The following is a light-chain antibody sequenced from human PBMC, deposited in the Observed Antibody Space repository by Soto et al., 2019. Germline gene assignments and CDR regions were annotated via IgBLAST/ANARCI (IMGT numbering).Light chain of an antibody. CDR3: QQYGSPGT. V-gene: IGKV3-20*01. CDR1: QSVSNNY. Sequence: EILLTQYPGTLSLSPGERATLSCGASQSVSNNYLACYKQKPGQAPRLLIYGASNRATGIPDRLSGSGSGTEFTLTISRMEPEDFAVYYCQQYGSPGTFGQGTQVDIK. CDR2: GAS. J-gene: IGKJ1*01.